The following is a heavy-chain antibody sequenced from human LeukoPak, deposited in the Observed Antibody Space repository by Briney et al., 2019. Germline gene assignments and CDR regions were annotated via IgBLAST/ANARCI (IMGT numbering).Heavy chain of an antibody. V-gene: IGHV3-30*04. CDR1: GFTFSSYA. CDR2: ISYDGSNK. J-gene: IGHJ4*02. D-gene: IGHD6-19*01. Sequence: GRSLRLSCAASGFTFSSYAMHWVRQAPGKGLEWVAVISYDGSNKYYADSVKGRFTTSRDNSKNTLYLQMNSLRAEDTAVYYCAKPAISSRGWYYDYWGQGTLVTVSS. CDR3: AKPAISSRGWYYDY.